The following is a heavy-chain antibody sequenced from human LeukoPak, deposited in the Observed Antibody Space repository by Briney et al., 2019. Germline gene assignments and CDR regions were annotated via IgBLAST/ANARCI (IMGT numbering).Heavy chain of an antibody. CDR2: IDPSDSYT. CDR3: TGHPGIASDLGV. J-gene: IGHJ6*02. CDR1: GYTFTSYW. D-gene: IGHD6-13*01. V-gene: IGHV5-10-1*01. Sequence: GESLKISCQGSGYTFTSYWISWVRQMPGGGLEWMGRIDPSDSYTNYSPSFQGHVTISADKSITTAYLQWSSLKASVTAIYYCTGHPGIASDLGVWGQGTTVTVSS.